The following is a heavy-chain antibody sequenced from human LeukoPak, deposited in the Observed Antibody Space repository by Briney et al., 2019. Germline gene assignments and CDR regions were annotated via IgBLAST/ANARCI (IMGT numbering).Heavy chain of an antibody. D-gene: IGHD3-22*01. J-gene: IGHJ5*02. CDR3: ARGIRRITMIVVVINDRNWFDP. CDR1: GDSVSSNSAA. Sequence: SQTLSLTCAISGDSVSSNSAAWNWIRQSPSRGLEWLGRTYYRSKWYNDYAVSVKSRITINPDTSKNQFSLQLSSVTAADTAVYYCARGIRRITMIVVVINDRNWFDPWGQGTLVTVSS. CDR2: TYYRSKWYN. V-gene: IGHV6-1*01.